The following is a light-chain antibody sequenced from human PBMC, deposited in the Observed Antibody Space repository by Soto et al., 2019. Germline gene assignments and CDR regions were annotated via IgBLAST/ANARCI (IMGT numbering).Light chain of an antibody. CDR1: SSEVGSYNY. CDR2: EGT. CDR3: SLYGGTL. J-gene: IGLJ2*01. V-gene: IGLV2-23*01. Sequence: QSALTQPASLSASPGQSITISCTGTSSEVGSYNYICWYQHRPGKAPKLLIHEGTKRPSGVSDRFSASTSDTTASLTISGLQAEDEADYYCSLYGGTLFGGWTKVTVL.